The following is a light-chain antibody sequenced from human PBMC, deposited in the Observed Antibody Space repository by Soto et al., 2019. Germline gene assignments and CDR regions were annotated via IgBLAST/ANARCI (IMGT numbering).Light chain of an antibody. CDR1: QSVSNNY. Sequence: EIVFTRCPGTLSLSPGERAPLSCRASQSVSNNYLAWYTQKPGQAPRLLIYGAPNRATGTPDRFSGSGSGTDFTLTIRRLEPEVFAVYYCQQYGSSGTFRQGTKLDIK. CDR2: GAP. CDR3: QQYGSSGT. J-gene: IGKJ1*01. V-gene: IGKV3-20*01.